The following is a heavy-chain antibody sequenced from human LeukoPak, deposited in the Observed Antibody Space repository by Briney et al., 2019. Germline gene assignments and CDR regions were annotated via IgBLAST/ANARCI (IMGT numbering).Heavy chain of an antibody. CDR2: ISYDGSNK. CDR1: GFTFSSYA. D-gene: IGHD4-17*01. J-gene: IGHJ4*02. Sequence: GGSLRLSCAASGFTFSSYAMHWVRQAPGKGLEWVAVISYDGSNKYYADSVKGRFTISRDNSKNTLYLQMNNLRAEDTAVYYCARTRQPTVTTTIPDYWGQGTLVTVSS. CDR3: ARTRQPTVTTTIPDY. V-gene: IGHV3-30*04.